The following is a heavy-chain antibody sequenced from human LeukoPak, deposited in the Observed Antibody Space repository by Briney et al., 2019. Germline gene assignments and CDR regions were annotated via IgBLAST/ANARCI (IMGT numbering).Heavy chain of an antibody. CDR2: ISYDGSNK. V-gene: IGHV3-30*18. Sequence: GGSLRLSCAASGFTFSSCGMHWVRQAPGKGLEWVAVISYDGSNKYYADSVKGRFTISRDNSKNTLYLQMNSLRAEDTAVYYCAKDRSYYDSSGYYYWGQGTLVTVSS. CDR1: GFTFSSCG. D-gene: IGHD3-22*01. J-gene: IGHJ4*02. CDR3: AKDRSYYDSSGYYY.